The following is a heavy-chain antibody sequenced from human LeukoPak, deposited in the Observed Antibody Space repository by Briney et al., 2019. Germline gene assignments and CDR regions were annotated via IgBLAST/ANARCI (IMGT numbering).Heavy chain of an antibody. CDR3: ARDRGYCSDSSCYSSWLDP. Sequence: PGGSLRLSCGASGFTFTTYSMNWVRQAPGKGLEWLSYISSSGRTLHYADSVKDRFTISRDNAKNSLYLQMNSLRAEDTAVYYCARDRGYCSDSSCYSSWLDPWGQGTLVTVSS. D-gene: IGHD2-2*01. CDR2: ISSSGRTL. CDR1: GFTFTTYS. V-gene: IGHV3-48*04. J-gene: IGHJ5*02.